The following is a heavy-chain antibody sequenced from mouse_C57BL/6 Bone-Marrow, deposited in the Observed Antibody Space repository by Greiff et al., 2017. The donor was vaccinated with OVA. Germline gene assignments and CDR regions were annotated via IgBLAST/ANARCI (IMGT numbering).Heavy chain of an antibody. CDR2: IRNKANNHAT. CDR3: TRLPPYYGSSHWYFDV. J-gene: IGHJ1*03. Sequence: EVKLVESGGGLVQPGGSMKLSCAASGFTFSDAWMDWVRQSPEKGLEWVAEIRNKANNHATYYAESVKGRFTISRDDSKSSVYLQMNSLRAEDTGIYYCTRLPPYYGSSHWYFDVWGTGTTVTVSS. CDR1: GFTFSDAW. V-gene: IGHV6-6*01. D-gene: IGHD1-1*01.